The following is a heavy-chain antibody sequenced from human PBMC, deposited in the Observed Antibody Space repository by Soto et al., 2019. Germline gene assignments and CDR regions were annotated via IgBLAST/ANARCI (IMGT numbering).Heavy chain of an antibody. CDR2: ITSSGANT. CDR1: GFIFRNYA. D-gene: IGHD3-10*01. J-gene: IGHJ4*02. CDR3: AKDRVGGWVDY. V-gene: IGHV3-23*01. Sequence: EVQMLESGGGLVQPGGSLRLSCTVSGFIFRNYAMSWVRQAPGKGLEWVSAITSSGANTYYADSVKARFTISRDNSQNTVYLQINSLRVEDTAMYYCAKDRVGGWVDYWGQGNLVTVS.